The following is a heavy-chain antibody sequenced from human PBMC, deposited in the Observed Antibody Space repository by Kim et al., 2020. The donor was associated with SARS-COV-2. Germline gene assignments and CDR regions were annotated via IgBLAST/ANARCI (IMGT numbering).Heavy chain of an antibody. D-gene: IGHD2-2*01. CDR3: ARGVGHCSSTSCYHWFDP. J-gene: IGHJ5*02. V-gene: IGHV1-3*01. Sequence: FQGRVTITRDTSANTAYMELSSLRSEDTAVYYCARGVGHCSSTSCYHWFDPWGQGTLVTVSS.